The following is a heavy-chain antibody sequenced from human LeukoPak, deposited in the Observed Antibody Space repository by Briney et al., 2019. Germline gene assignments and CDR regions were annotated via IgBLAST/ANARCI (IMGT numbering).Heavy chain of an antibody. J-gene: IGHJ5*02. Sequence: ASVKVSCKASGYTFTSYYMHWVRQAPGQGLEWRGLINPTGGSTGYAQKFQGRVTMTRGMSTSTDYMELSSLRSEDTAIYYCARDNSVGDNAWWFDPWGQGTLVTVSS. V-gene: IGHV1-46*01. CDR2: INPTGGST. CDR1: GYTFTSYY. D-gene: IGHD1-26*01. CDR3: ARDNSVGDNAWWFDP.